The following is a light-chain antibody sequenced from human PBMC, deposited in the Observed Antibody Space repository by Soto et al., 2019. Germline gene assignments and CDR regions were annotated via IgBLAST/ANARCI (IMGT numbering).Light chain of an antibody. CDR1: NSNIGAGYA. V-gene: IGLV1-40*01. CDR3: QSYDSSLSGWV. J-gene: IGLJ3*02. CDR2: GNT. Sequence: QSVLTQPPSVSGAPGQRVTFSCTGTNSNIGAGYAVHWYRQLPGTAPKLLIHGNTNRPSGVPDRFSGSKSDTSASLAIIGLQAEDEADYYCQSYDSSLSGWVFGGGTKVTVL.